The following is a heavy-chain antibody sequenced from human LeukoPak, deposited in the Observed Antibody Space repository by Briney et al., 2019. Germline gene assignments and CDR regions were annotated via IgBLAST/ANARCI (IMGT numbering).Heavy chain of an antibody. V-gene: IGHV1-2*02. CDR3: ARGFVIINNWFDL. CDR2: INPNSGDT. Sequence: ASVKVSCKASGYTFTGYYMHWVRQAPGQGLEWMGWINPNSGDTKYEQKFQGRVTMTRDTSISTAYMELSSLRSEDTAVYYCARGFVIINNWFDLWGQGTLVTVSS. CDR1: GYTFTGYY. D-gene: IGHD3-22*01. J-gene: IGHJ5*02.